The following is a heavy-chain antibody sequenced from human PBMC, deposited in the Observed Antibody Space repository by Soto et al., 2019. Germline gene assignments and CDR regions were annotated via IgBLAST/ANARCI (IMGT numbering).Heavy chain of an antibody. Sequence: RASVKVSCKASGGTFSTYSMTWVRRAPGQGLEWMGGIIPLFGTTKDAPKFQGRVTITADESTNTAYLELSSLRSEDTAIYYCVREGRGWYSPGSFDFWGRGTMVTVSS. J-gene: IGHJ3*01. CDR2: IIPLFGTT. CDR3: VREGRGWYSPGSFDF. CDR1: GGTFSTYS. D-gene: IGHD6-19*01. V-gene: IGHV1-69*13.